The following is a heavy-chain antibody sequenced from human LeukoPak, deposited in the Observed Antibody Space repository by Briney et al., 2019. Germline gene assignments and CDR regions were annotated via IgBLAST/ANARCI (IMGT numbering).Heavy chain of an antibody. CDR2: INNDGSDT. CDR1: GLTLSAYW. J-gene: IGHJ3*02. Sequence: GGSLRLSCAASGLTLSAYWMYWVRQGPGKGPEWVSFINNDGSDTKYADSVKGRFTVSRDNAENTLYLQMNSLRVEDTAVYYCVRGGFMHAFDIWGQGTKVTVSS. CDR3: VRGGFMHAFDI. D-gene: IGHD3-16*01. V-gene: IGHV3-74*03.